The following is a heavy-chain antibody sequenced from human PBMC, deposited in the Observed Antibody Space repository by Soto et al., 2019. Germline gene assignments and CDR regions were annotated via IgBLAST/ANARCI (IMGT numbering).Heavy chain of an antibody. V-gene: IGHV3-23*01. CDR2: ISGSGGTT. Sequence: GGSLILSCAASGFTFSSYSMIWVRQAPGKGLEWVSAISGSGGTTYYADSVKGRFTISRDNSKDTLYLQMNSLRAEGTAVYYCAKGGVGYYDSTGYYLYYYYGMDVWGQGTTVTVSS. J-gene: IGHJ6*02. D-gene: IGHD3-22*01. CDR1: GFTFSSYS. CDR3: AKGGVGYYDSTGYYLYYYYGMDV.